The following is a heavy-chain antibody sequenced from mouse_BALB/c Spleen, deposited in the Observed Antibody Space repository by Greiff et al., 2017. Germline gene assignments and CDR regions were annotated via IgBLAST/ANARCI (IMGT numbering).Heavy chain of an antibody. J-gene: IGHJ1*01. CDR2: ISSGGGNT. Sequence: EVQVVESGGGLVKPGGSLKLSCAASGFTFSSYTMSWVRQTPEKRLEWVATISSGGGNTYYPDSVKGRFTISRDNAKNNLYLQMSSLRSEDTALYYCARSTMITYFDVWGAGTTVTVSS. CDR1: GFTFSSYT. V-gene: IGHV5-9*03. D-gene: IGHD2-4*01. CDR3: ARSTMITYFDV.